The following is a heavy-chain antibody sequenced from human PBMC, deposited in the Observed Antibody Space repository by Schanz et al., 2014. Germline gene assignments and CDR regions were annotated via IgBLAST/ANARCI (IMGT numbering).Heavy chain of an antibody. D-gene: IGHD3-9*01. V-gene: IGHV1-18*01. CDR1: GYTFTSYG. Sequence: QVHLVQSGAEVKKPGASVKVSCKASGYTFTSYGISWVRQAPGQGLEWMGWISAYNGNTKYPQKLQGRVTMTTDTATSTAYMELRSLRSDDTDVYYCARDAADFYDILTEEDYWGQGTLETVSS. CDR2: ISAYNGNT. J-gene: IGHJ4*02. CDR3: ARDAADFYDILTEEDY.